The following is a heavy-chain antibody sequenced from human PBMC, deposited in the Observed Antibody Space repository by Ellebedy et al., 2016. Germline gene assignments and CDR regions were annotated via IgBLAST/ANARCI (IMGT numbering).Heavy chain of an antibody. D-gene: IGHD5-24*01. J-gene: IGHJ6*02. CDR1: GFTFSTYD. Sequence: GESLKISXAASGFTFSTYDMSWVRQAPGKGLEWVTGISKSDGATYYADSVKGRFTISRDDSKNTLYLQMNSLRAEDTAVYYCASEGGATINYYYYGMDVWGQGTTVTVSS. V-gene: IGHV3-23*01. CDR3: ASEGGATINYYYYGMDV. CDR2: ISKSDGAT.